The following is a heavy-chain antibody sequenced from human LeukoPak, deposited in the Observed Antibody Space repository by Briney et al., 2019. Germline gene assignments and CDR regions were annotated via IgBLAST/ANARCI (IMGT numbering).Heavy chain of an antibody. CDR3: ARDVAVAGTRIGNFDY. CDR2: ISAYNGNT. D-gene: IGHD6-19*01. CDR1: GYTFTSYG. J-gene: IGHJ4*02. V-gene: IGHV1-18*01. Sequence: ASVKVSCKASGYTFTSYGISWVRQAPGQGLEWMGWISAYNGNTNYAQKLQGRVTMTTDTSTSTAYMELRSLRSDDTAVYYCARDVAVAGTRIGNFDYWGQGTLVTVSS.